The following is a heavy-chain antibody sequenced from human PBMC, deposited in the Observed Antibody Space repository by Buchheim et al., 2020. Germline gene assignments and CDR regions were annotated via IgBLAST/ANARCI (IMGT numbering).Heavy chain of an antibody. CDR2: ISYDGSNT. D-gene: IGHD1-20*01. CDR3: ARNNWNDY. J-gene: IGHJ4*02. Sequence: QVQLVDSGGGVVQPGRSLRLSCAASGFYFSNYAMNWVRQAPGKGLEWVAIISYDGSNTYYADSLKGRFSISRDNSKNKMYLQMNSLRTEDTAVYYCARNNWNDYWGQGTL. V-gene: IGHV3-30*04. CDR1: GFYFSNYA.